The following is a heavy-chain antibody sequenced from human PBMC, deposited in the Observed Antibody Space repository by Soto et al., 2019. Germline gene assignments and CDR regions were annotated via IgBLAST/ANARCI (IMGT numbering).Heavy chain of an antibody. CDR3: ARDAILNEDPYSYYYGMDV. D-gene: IGHD2-2*02. Sequence: ASVKVSCKASGYTFTSYGISWVRQAPGQGLEWMGWISAYNGNANYAQKLQGRVTMTTDTSTSTAYMELRSLRSDDTAVYYCARDAILNEDPYSYYYGMDVWGQGTTVTVSS. CDR2: ISAYNGNA. V-gene: IGHV1-18*01. J-gene: IGHJ6*02. CDR1: GYTFTSYG.